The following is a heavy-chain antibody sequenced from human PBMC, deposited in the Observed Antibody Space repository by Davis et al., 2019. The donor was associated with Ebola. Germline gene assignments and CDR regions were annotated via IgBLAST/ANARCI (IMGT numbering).Heavy chain of an antibody. D-gene: IGHD6-6*01. CDR2: INAGNGDT. V-gene: IGHV1-3*01. CDR3: ARDNGGSSPHYYYYYYGMDV. J-gene: IGHJ6*02. CDR1: GYIFTSYA. Sequence: ASVKVSCKASGYIFTSYAIHWVRQAPGQRLEWMGWINAGNGDTKYSQKLQGRVTMTTDTSTSTAYMELRSLRSDDTTVYYCARDNGGSSPHYYYYYYGMDVWGQGTTVTVSS.